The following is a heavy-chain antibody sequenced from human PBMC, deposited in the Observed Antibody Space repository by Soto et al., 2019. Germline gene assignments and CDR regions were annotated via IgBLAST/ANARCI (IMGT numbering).Heavy chain of an antibody. Sequence: GGSLRLSCTASGFTFNSYAMNWVRQAPGKGLAWVSAIGTDGNTYYANSVKGRFTISRDNSRTTLYLQMNSLRVEDTALYYCVRKYPGTRPFDYWGQGTLVTVSS. V-gene: IGHV3-23*01. J-gene: IGHJ4*01. CDR1: GFTFNSYA. CDR2: IGTDGNT. D-gene: IGHD2-2*01. CDR3: VRKYPGTRPFDY.